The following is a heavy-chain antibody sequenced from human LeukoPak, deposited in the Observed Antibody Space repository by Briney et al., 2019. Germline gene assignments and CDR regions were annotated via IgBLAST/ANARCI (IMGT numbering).Heavy chain of an antibody. CDR1: GGTFSSYA. V-gene: IGHV1-69*05. J-gene: IGHJ6*03. Sequence: GSSVKVSCKASGGTFSSYAISWVRQAPGQGLEWMGGIIPIFGTANYAQKFQGRVTITTDESTSTAYMELSSLRSEDTAVYYCARDQRGSVVATIGNYMDVWGKGTTVTVSS. D-gene: IGHD5-12*01. CDR3: ARDQRGSVVATIGNYMDV. CDR2: IIPIFGTA.